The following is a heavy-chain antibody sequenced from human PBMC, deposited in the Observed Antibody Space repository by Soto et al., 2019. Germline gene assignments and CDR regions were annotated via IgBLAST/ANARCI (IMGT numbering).Heavy chain of an antibody. V-gene: IGHV3-23*01. CDR3: AKAAPMTSSGWYIAP. J-gene: IGHJ5*02. CDR2: VSGSGGTT. Sequence: DVQLLESRGGLVQPGGTLRLSCAAAGFTFSSYAMTWVRQAPGKGLEWVSGVSGSGGTTYYGDSVKGRFTISRDNSKNTLYLLMNSLRAEDTAVYYCAKAAPMTSSGWYIAPWGQGTLVSVSS. CDR1: GFTFSSYA. D-gene: IGHD6-19*01.